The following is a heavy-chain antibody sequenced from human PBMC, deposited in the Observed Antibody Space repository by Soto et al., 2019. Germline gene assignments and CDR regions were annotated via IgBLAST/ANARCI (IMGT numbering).Heavy chain of an antibody. CDR3: ARGRGALTVISNWFDP. V-gene: IGHV3-9*01. J-gene: IGHJ5*02. D-gene: IGHD2-21*01. CDR2: INWNSGST. CDR1: GLTFEDYA. Sequence: EVQLVESGGGLVQPGRSLRLSCEASGLTFEDYAMHWIRQAPGKGLEWVAGINWNSGSTGYADSVKGRFTISIDNVNNSLHLEMSTLKAEDTAMYYCARGRGALTVISNWFDPWGQGTLVTVSS.